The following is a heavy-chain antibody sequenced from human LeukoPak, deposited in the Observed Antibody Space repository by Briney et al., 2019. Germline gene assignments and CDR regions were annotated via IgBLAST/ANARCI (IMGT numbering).Heavy chain of an antibody. CDR2: IIPILGIA. CDR3: ARGGRPYYYDSTKPSFDP. J-gene: IGHJ5*02. Sequence: GSSVKVSCKASGGTFSSYAISWVRQAPGQGLEWMGRIIPILGIANYAQKFQGRVTITADKSTSTAYMELSSLRSEDTAVYYCARGGRPYYYDSTKPSFDPWGQGTLVTVSS. D-gene: IGHD3-22*01. CDR1: GGTFSSYA. V-gene: IGHV1-69*04.